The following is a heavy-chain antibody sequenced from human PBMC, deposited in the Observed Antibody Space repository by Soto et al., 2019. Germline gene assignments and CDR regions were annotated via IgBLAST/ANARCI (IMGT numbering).Heavy chain of an antibody. J-gene: IGHJ5*01. D-gene: IGHD3-3*01. CDR3: VRPGSLGVIPHNWFDS. CDR2: MSFDGKII. CDR1: GFTFSLYG. Sequence: QVQLVESGGGVVQPGRSLRLSCAASGFTFSLYGMHWVRQAPGKGLEWVAAMSFDGKIIHYADSVKGRFTISRDNDKNSLFLQMSSLRSEDTALYYCVRPGSLGVIPHNWFDSWGQGALVIVSS. V-gene: IGHV3-30*03.